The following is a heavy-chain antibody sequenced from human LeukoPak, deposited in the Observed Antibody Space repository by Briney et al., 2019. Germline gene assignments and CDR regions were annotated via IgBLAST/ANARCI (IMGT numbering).Heavy chain of an antibody. J-gene: IGHJ3*02. CDR1: AGSISNFW. V-gene: IGHV4-4*07. CDR3: AREGGSQWLVPGAFDI. Sequence: PSETLSLTCTVSAGSISNFWWSWLRQPAGKGLEWIGRVYSGGTTNNNPSLKSRVTISVDTSKNQFSLKLSSVTAADTAVYYCAREGGSQWLVPGAFDIWGQGTMVTVSS. CDR2: VYSGGTT. D-gene: IGHD6-19*01.